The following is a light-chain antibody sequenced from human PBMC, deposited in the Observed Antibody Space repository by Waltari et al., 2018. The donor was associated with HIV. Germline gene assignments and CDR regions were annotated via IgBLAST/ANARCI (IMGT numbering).Light chain of an antibody. CDR1: TIHYNS. V-gene: IGLV2-14*03. CDR2: EGT. CDR3: SSYTASGSVI. Sequence: QSALTQPASVSGSPGQSVTIPCTGPTIHYNSVSLYQQHPAKAPKLIIFEGTYRPSGVSNRFSGSKSCNTASLTISGLQVEDEAHYYCSSYTASGSVIFGGGTNLTVL. J-gene: IGLJ2*01.